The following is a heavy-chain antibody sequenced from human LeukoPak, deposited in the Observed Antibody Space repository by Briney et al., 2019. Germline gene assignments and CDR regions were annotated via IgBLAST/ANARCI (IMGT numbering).Heavy chain of an antibody. CDR2: IYYSGST. CDR1: GGSISSYY. J-gene: IGHJ4*02. D-gene: IGHD5-12*01. CDR3: ARPSTYAGYDFDY. Sequence: PSETLSLTCTVSGGSISSYYWSWIRQPPGKGLEWIGYIYYSGSTYYNPSLQSRVTISVDTSKTQFALKLTSVTAADTAVYYCARPSTYAGYDFDYWGQGTLVTVSS. V-gene: IGHV4-59*08.